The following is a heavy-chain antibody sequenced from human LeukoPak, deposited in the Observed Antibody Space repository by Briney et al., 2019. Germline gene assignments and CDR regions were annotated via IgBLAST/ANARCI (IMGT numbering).Heavy chain of an antibody. CDR3: ARGGNVVGALFDS. CDR2: IYSEGST. D-gene: IGHD1-26*01. V-gene: IGHV3-53*01. Sequence: GGSLRLSCAASGFTVSSCFMTGVRQAPGKGLEGVSIIYSEGSTFYADSVEGRFTISRDNSKNTVYLQMNSLRAEDTAVYYCARGGNVVGALFDSWGQGILVTVSS. J-gene: IGHJ4*02. CDR1: GFTVSSCF.